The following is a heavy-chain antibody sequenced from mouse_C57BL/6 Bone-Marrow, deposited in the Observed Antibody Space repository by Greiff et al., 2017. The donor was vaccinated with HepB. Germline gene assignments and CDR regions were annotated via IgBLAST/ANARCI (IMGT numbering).Heavy chain of an antibody. V-gene: IGHV5-6*01. CDR2: ISSGGSYT. D-gene: IGHD4-1*01. J-gene: IGHJ2*01. CDR3: ARHLTGTGDY. CDR1: GFTFSSYG. Sequence: EVNLVESGGDLVKPGGSLKLSCAASGFTFSSYGMSWVRQTPDKRLEWVATISSGGSYTYYPDSVKGRFTISRDNAKNTLYLQMSSLKSEDTAMYYCARHLTGTGDYWGQGTTLTVSS.